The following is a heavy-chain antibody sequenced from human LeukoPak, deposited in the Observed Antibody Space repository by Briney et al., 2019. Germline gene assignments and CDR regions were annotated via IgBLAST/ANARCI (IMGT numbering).Heavy chain of an antibody. J-gene: IGHJ4*02. CDR2: ISYDGKVK. CDR3: ARDMIRGQPDYLDY. Sequence: GRSLRLSCAASGFMFTGFAMLWVRQAPGKGLQWVAVISYDGKVKFYGDSVKGRFTISRDDSKNMLYLQMSSLRPEDTAVYYCARDMIRGQPDYLDYWGQGTLVTVSS. D-gene: IGHD3-10*01. V-gene: IGHV3-30*15. CDR1: GFMFTGFA.